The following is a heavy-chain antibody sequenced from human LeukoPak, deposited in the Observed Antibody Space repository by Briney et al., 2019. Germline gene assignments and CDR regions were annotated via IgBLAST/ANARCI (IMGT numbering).Heavy chain of an antibody. CDR2: IYYSGST. CDR1: GGSISSGDYY. V-gene: IGHV4-30-4*01. CDR3: ARDAPGYYYDSSGFQH. D-gene: IGHD3-22*01. Sequence: SETLSLTCTVSGGSISSGDYYWSWIRQPPGKGLEWIGYIYYSGSTYYNPSLKSRVTISVDTSKNQFSLKLSSVTAADTAVYYCARDAPGYYYDSSGFQHWARAPWSPSPQ. J-gene: IGHJ1*01.